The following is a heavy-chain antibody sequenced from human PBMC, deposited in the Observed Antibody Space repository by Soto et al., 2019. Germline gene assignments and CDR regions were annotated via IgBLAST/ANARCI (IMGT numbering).Heavy chain of an antibody. CDR2: VENSGST. D-gene: IGHD2-21*01. CDR3: ARERGDSHWIDP. J-gene: IGHJ5*02. CDR1: GGSVSSESYY. V-gene: IGHV4-61*01. Sequence: QVQLQESGPGLVKPSETLSLTCSVSGGSVSSESYYWSWIRQTPGKGLEWIGNVENSGSTKYNPSLKSRVTISVDRSKNQFSLKLSSVTGADTAVYYCARERGDSHWIDPWGQGTLVTVSS.